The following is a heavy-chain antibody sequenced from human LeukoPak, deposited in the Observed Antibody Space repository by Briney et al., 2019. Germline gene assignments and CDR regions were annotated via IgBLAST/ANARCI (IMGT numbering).Heavy chain of an antibody. Sequence: GGSLRLSCAASGFTFSDYYMSWIRQAPGEGLEWVSYISSSSSYTNYADSVKGRFTISRDNAKNSLYLQMNSLRAEDTAVYYCARGRAVAGPFDYWGQGTLVTVSS. CDR3: ARGRAVAGPFDY. CDR1: GFTFSDYY. CDR2: ISSSSSYT. D-gene: IGHD6-19*01. V-gene: IGHV3-11*06. J-gene: IGHJ4*02.